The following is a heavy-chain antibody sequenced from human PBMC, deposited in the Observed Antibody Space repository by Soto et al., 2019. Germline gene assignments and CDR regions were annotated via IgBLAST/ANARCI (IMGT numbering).Heavy chain of an antibody. CDR2: ISDSGST. CDR1: RGSLISYY. Sequence: PSETLSLTCTVSRGSLISYYWSWVRQPPGKGLEWIGYISDSGSTSYNPSLKSRITMSIDTSNNQFSLQLTSVTAADTAVYYCARDQVGFDYWGQGNLVTVSS. V-gene: IGHV4-59*01. J-gene: IGHJ4*02. CDR3: ARDQVGFDY.